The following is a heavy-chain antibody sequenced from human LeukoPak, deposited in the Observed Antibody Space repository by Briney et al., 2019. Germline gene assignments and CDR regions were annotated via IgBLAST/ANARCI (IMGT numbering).Heavy chain of an antibody. Sequence: PGGSLRLSCAASGFTVSSNYMSWVRQAPGKGLEWVSVIYSGGSTYYADSVKGRFTISRDNSKNTLYLQMNSLRAEDTAVYYCARDGGYSYGRYFDYWGQGTLVTVSS. CDR2: IYSGGST. CDR3: ARDGGYSYGRYFDY. D-gene: IGHD5-18*01. CDR1: GFTVSSNY. J-gene: IGHJ4*02. V-gene: IGHV3-66*02.